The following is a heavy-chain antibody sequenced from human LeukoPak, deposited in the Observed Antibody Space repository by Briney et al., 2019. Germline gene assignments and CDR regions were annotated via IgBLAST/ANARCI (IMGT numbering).Heavy chain of an antibody. V-gene: IGHV3-20*04. CDR3: ARVLRFLEWSLDV. D-gene: IGHD3-3*01. CDR2: INWNGGST. CDR1: GFTFSSYE. J-gene: IGHJ6*04. Sequence: GGSLRLSCAASGFTFSSYEMNWVRQAPGKGLEWVSGINWNGGSTTYADSVKGRFTISRDNAKNSLYLQMNSLRAEDTAVYYCARVLRFLEWSLDVWGKGTTVTVSS.